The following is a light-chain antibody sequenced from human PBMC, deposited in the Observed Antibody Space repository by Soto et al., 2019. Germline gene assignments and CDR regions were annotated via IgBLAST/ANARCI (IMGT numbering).Light chain of an antibody. CDR3: ASHAGSSHAWV. V-gene: IGLV2-11*01. Sequence: QSALTQPRSVSGSPGQSVTISCTGTSSDVGGYQFVSWCQQYPGKAPKVMIYEVTKRPSGVPDRFSGSKSGNTASLTVSGLQADDEADYYCASHAGSSHAWVFGGGTKLTVL. CDR1: SSDVGGYQF. CDR2: EVT. J-gene: IGLJ3*02.